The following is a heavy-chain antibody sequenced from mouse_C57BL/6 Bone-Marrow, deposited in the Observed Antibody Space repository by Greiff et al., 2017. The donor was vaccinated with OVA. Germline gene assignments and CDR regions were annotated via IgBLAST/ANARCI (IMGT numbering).Heavy chain of an antibody. CDR3: AVFSSAIAY. Sequence: VQLQQPGAELVMPGASVKLSCKASGYTFTSYWMHWVKQRPGQGLEWIGEIDPSDSYTNYNQKFKGKSTLTVDKSSSTAYMQLSSLTSAVSAFSCCAVFSSAIAYWGQGTPVTVSA. J-gene: IGHJ4*01. CDR1: GYTFTSYW. CDR2: IDPSDSYT. V-gene: IGHV1-69*01.